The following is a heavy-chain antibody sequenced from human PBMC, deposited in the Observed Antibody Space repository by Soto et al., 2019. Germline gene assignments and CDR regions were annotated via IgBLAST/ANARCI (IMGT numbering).Heavy chain of an antibody. D-gene: IGHD3-16*01. V-gene: IGHV1-18*01. CDR3: ARDWFGIDY. CDR1: GYTFTSYG. CDR2: INLYNGNT. Sequence: QVQLVQSGAEVKKPGASVKVSCKASGYTFTSYGISWVRQAPGQGLEWMGWINLYNGNTNYAQKLQGRVTMTTDTSTNAAYIELRSLRSDDTAVYYCARDWFGIDYWGQGTLVTVSS. J-gene: IGHJ4*02.